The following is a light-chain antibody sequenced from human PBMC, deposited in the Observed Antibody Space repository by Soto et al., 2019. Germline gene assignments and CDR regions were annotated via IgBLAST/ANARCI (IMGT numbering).Light chain of an antibody. V-gene: IGLV2-8*01. Sequence: QSALTQPPSASGSPGQSVTISCTGTRSDIGDYNHVSWYQQHPGKAPKLLIYEVTKRPSGVPDRFSGSKSGNTASLTVSGLQAEDEADYYCSSFAGFNNFYVFGTGIKLTVL. CDR2: EVT. CDR1: RSDIGDYNH. CDR3: SSFAGFNNFYV. J-gene: IGLJ1*01.